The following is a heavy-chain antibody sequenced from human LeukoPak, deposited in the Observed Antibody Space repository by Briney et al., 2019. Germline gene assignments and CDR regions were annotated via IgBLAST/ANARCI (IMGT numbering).Heavy chain of an antibody. V-gene: IGHV3-20*04. Sequence: RTGGSLRLSCAAPGFTFDDYGMSWVRQAPGKGLEWVSGINWNGGSTGYADSVKGRFTISRDNAKNSLYLQMNSLRAEDTALYYCARGGATRAGAAFDIWGQGTMVTVSS. CDR1: GFTFDDYG. CDR2: INWNGGST. D-gene: IGHD1-26*01. CDR3: ARGGATRAGAAFDI. J-gene: IGHJ3*02.